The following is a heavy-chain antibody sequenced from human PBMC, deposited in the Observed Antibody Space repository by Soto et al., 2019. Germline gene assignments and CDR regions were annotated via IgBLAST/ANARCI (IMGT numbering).Heavy chain of an antibody. J-gene: IGHJ3*02. CDR2: IYSGGST. D-gene: IGHD3-16*01. Sequence: GGSLRLSCAASWFTVSSNYMSWVRQAPGNGLEWASVIYSGGSTYYADSVKGRFTILRDNSKNTLYLQMKSLKPEDTAVYYCASLRGGAFDIWGQWTMVTVSS. CDR1: WFTVSSNY. V-gene: IGHV3-53*01. CDR3: ASLRGGAFDI.